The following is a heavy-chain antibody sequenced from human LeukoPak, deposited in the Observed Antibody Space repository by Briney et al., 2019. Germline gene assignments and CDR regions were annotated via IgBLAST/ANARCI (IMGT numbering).Heavy chain of an antibody. Sequence: GGSLRLSCAASGFTFDDYGMSWVRQAPGKGLEWVSGINWNGGSTGYADSVKGRFTISRDNAKNSLYLQMNSLRAEDTALYYCARDTIYAVAGNAFGIWGQGTMVTVSS. J-gene: IGHJ3*02. CDR3: ARDTIYAVAGNAFGI. CDR2: INWNGGST. D-gene: IGHD6-19*01. V-gene: IGHV3-20*04. CDR1: GFTFDDYG.